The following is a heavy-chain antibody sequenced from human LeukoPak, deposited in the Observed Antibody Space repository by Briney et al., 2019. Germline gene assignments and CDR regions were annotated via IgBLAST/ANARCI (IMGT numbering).Heavy chain of an antibody. V-gene: IGHV4-34*01. D-gene: IGHD3-10*01. CDR1: GFTFSSYN. J-gene: IGHJ4*02. CDR2: INHSGRT. CDR3: ARGVDYYGV. Sequence: GSLRLSCAASGFTFSSYNMNWVRQPPGKGLEWIGEINHSGRTNYNPSLKSRVTISVDTSKKQFSLKLSSVTAADTAVYYCARGVDYYGVWGQGTLVTVSS.